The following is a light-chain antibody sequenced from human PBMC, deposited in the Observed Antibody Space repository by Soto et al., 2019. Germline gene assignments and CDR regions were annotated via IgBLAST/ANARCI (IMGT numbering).Light chain of an antibody. V-gene: IGKV1-9*01. J-gene: IGKJ4*01. CDR1: QSVSDS. Sequence: DIQMTQSPSSLSASVGDRVTITCRANQSVSDSLNWYQQKPGKVPKLLIYEESTLHSGVPSRFSGRKSGTQFTLTIDSLQPEDFATYYCQQVKTYPRTFGGGTKVDIK. CDR2: EES. CDR3: QQVKTYPRT.